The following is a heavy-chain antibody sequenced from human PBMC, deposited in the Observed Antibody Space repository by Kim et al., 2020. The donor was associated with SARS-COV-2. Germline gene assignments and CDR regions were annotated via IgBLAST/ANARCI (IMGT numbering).Heavy chain of an antibody. V-gene: IGHV4-31*03. D-gene: IGHD6-6*01. Sequence: SETLSLTCTVSGGSISSGGYYWSWIRQHPGKGLEWIGYIYYSGSTYYNPSLKSRVTISVDTSKNQFSLKLSSVTAADTAVYYWARGSGIAARPIPKKWYYFDYWGQGTLVTVSS. J-gene: IGHJ4*02. CDR2: IYYSGST. CDR3: ARGSGIAARPIPKKWYYFDY. CDR1: GGSISSGGYY.